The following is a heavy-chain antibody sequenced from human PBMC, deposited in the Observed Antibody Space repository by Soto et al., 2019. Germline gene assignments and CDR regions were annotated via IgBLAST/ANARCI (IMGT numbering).Heavy chain of an antibody. CDR2: ISSSSTI. CDR1: GFTFSSYS. J-gene: IGHJ6*02. CDR3: ARDPSYGDYEGVEDYYYYGMDV. D-gene: IGHD4-17*01. V-gene: IGHV3-48*02. Sequence: HPGGSLRLSCAASGFTFSSYSMNWVRQAPGKGLEWVSYISSSSTIYYADSVKGRFTISRDNAKNSLYLQMNSLRDEDTAVYYCARDPSYGDYEGVEDYYYYGMDVWGQGTTVTVSS.